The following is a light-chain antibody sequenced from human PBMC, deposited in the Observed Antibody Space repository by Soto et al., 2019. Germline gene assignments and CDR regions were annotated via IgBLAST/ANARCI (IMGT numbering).Light chain of an antibody. Sequence: QSALTQPRSVSGSPGQSVTISCTGTSSDVGGYTYVSWYQQYPGKAPKLMIYDVTKRPSGVPDRFSGSKSGNTASLTISGLQTEDEADYCCCLFAGNYVVFGGGTKLTVL. CDR3: CLFAGNYVV. CDR2: DVT. CDR1: SSDVGGYTY. J-gene: IGLJ2*01. V-gene: IGLV2-11*01.